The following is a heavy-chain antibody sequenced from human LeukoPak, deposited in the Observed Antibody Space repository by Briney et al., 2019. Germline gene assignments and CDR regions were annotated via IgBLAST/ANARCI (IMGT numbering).Heavy chain of an antibody. Sequence: PSETLSLTCAVYGGSFSGYYWSWIRQPPGKGLEWIEEINHSGSTNYNPSPKSRVTISVDTSKNQFSLKLSSVTAADTAVYYCARGQDFWSGPRMDVWGKGTTVTVSS. CDR1: GGSFSGYY. D-gene: IGHD3-3*01. J-gene: IGHJ6*03. CDR3: ARGQDFWSGPRMDV. CDR2: INHSGST. V-gene: IGHV4-34*01.